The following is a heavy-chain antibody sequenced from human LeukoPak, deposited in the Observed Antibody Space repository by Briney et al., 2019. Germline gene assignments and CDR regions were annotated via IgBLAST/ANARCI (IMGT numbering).Heavy chain of an antibody. CDR1: GFTFSSYA. Sequence: GGSLRLSCAASGFTFSSYAMHWVRQAPGKGLEWVAVISYDGRNKYYADSVKGRFTISRDNSKNTLYLQMNSLRAEDTAVYYCARSPRILYSPGYYYYMDVWGKGTTVTVSS. CDR3: ARSPRILYSPGYYYYMDV. J-gene: IGHJ6*03. V-gene: IGHV3-30*04. D-gene: IGHD2-15*01. CDR2: ISYDGRNK.